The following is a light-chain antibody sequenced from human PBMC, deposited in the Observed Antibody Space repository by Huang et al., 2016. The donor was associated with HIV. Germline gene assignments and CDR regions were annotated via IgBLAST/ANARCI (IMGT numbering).Light chain of an antibody. CDR2: GAS. V-gene: IGKV3-11*01. J-gene: IGKJ2*01. CDR3: QQRSDWPRT. Sequence: EIVLTQSPATLSLSPGERATLSCRASPRVSSDLDWYQQKAGQAPRLLIYGASNRATGIPARFSGSGSGTDFTLTISSLEPEDFAVYYCQQRSDWPRTFGQGTKLEIK. CDR1: PRVSSD.